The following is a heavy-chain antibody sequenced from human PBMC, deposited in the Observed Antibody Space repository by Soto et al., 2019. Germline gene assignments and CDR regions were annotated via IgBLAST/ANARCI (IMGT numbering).Heavy chain of an antibody. CDR1: GYTFTSYG. CDR3: ERDLANVHTAYYDFWSGYEGTDY. Sequence: QVQLVQSGAEVKKPGASVKVSCKASGYTFTSYGISWVRQAPGQGLEWMGWISAYNGNTNYAQKLQDRVTMTTDTSTSTAYMELRSLRSDDTAVYDCERDLANVHTAYYDFWSGYEGTDYWGHGTLVTVSS. CDR2: ISAYNGNT. D-gene: IGHD3-3*01. J-gene: IGHJ4*01. V-gene: IGHV1-18*01.